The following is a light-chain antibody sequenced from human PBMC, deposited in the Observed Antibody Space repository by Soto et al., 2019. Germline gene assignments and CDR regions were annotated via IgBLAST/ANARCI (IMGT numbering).Light chain of an antibody. J-gene: IGKJ5*01. V-gene: IGKV3-15*01. Sequence: ELVMTQSPATLSVSPGERATLSCRASQSVGNNLAWYQQKPGQAPRLLIYGASTRATGIPATFSGSGSGTEFTLTISILQSEDFAVYYCQQYNNCPLAFGQGTRLEIK. CDR3: QQYNNCPLA. CDR2: GAS. CDR1: QSVGNN.